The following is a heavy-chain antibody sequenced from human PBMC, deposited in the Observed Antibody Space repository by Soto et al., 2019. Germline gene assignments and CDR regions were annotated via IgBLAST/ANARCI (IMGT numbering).Heavy chain of an antibody. Sequence: PSETLSLTCTVSGGSISSGDYSWSWIRQPPGKGLEWIGHIYNSGITYYNPSLKSRVVISIDTSRNQFSLRLNSLTAADRAVYFCARGVTVFGLVSRFWFDPWGQGTVVTVSS. CDR1: GGSISSGDYS. CDR2: IYNSGIT. J-gene: IGHJ5*02. CDR3: ARGVTVFGLVSRFWFDP. V-gene: IGHV4-30-4*01. D-gene: IGHD3-3*01.